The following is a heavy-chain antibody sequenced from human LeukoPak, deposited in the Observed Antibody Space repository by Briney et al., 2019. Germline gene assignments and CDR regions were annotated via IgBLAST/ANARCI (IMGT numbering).Heavy chain of an antibody. CDR2: IIPIFGTA. CDR1: GGTFSSYA. Sequence: SVKVSCKASGGTFSSYAISWVRQAPGQGLEWMGRIIPIFGTANYAQKFQGRVTITTDESTSTAYMELSSLRSEDTAVYYCARAHYYDSSGYYHDAFDIWGQRTMVTVSS. V-gene: IGHV1-69*05. CDR3: ARAHYYDSSGYYHDAFDI. J-gene: IGHJ3*02. D-gene: IGHD3-22*01.